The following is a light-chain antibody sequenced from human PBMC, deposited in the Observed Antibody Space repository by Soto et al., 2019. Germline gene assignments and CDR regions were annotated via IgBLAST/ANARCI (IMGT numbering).Light chain of an antibody. Sequence: THPPSTLTVSKEERATLSCRASQTVNTNLAWYQQKTGQAPRLLIYGASTRATGIPARFSGSGSGTDFTLTISSLEPEDFAVYYCQQRSNWLIRFGQGSRL. CDR2: GAS. J-gene: IGKJ5*01. CDR1: QTVNTN. V-gene: IGKV3-11*01. CDR3: QQRSNWLIR.